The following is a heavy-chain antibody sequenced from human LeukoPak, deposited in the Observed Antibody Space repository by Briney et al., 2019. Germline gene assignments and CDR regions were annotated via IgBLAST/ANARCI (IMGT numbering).Heavy chain of an antibody. V-gene: IGHV4-4*02. Sequence: SGTLSLTCAVSGGSISSSSNRWSWVRQPPGKGLEWIGEIYHSGTTNYNPSLRGRVTISVDKSKNHFSLKVSSVTAADTAVYYCARGWLQSWFDPWGQGTLVTVSS. CDR1: GGSISSSSNR. CDR3: ARGWLQSWFDP. J-gene: IGHJ5*02. CDR2: IYHSGTT. D-gene: IGHD5-24*01.